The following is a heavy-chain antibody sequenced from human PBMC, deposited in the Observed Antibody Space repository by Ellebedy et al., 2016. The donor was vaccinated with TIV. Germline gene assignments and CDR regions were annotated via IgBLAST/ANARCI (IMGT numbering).Heavy chain of an antibody. V-gene: IGHV5-10-1*01. CDR1: GYSFSTYW. CDR3: SRHRGYGMDV. Sequence: GESLKISCKASGYSFSTYWITWVCQMPGKGLEWMGKIDPTDSYTNYSPSFQGLVTISADESASTAYLPWPSLKASDSATYYCSRHRGYGMDVWGQGTTVTVSS. D-gene: IGHD3-10*01. J-gene: IGHJ6*02. CDR2: IDPTDSYT.